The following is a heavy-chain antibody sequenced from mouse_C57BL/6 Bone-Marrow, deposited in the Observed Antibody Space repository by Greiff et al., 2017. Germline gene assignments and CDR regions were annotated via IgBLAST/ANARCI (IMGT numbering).Heavy chain of an antibody. CDR2: IFPGSGST. D-gene: IGHD1-1*02. J-gene: IGHJ3*01. Sequence: QVQLQQSGPELVRPGASVKISCKAPGYTFTSHWMQWVRQRPGQGLEWIGEIFPGSGSTSYNEKFKGKAPLTVDTSYSTAYMQLSRLTSEDSAVYFCASPSGTPFAYWGQGTLVTVSA. V-gene: IGHV1-56*01. CDR1: GYTFTSHW. CDR3: ASPSGTPFAY.